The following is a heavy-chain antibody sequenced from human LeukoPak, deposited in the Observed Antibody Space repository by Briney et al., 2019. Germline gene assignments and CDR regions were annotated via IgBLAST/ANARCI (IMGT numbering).Heavy chain of an antibody. CDR3: ARDQPYCSGGICYFDY. V-gene: IGHV3-74*01. CDR1: GFTFSTHW. D-gene: IGHD2-15*01. Sequence: GGSLRLSCAASGFTFSTHWMHWVRQAPGKGLVWVSRINSDGRSTSYADSVKGRFTISRGNAKNTLYLQMNSLRAEDSAVYYCARDQPYCSGGICYFDYWGQGTLVTVSS. CDR2: INSDGRST. J-gene: IGHJ4*02.